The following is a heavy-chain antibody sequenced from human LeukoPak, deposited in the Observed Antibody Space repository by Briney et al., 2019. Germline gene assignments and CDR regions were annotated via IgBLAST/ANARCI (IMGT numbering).Heavy chain of an antibody. CDR1: GGSISSYY. D-gene: IGHD3-3*01. Sequence: ETLSLTCTVSGGSISSYYWSWIRQPPGKGLEWIGYIYYAGNTNYNPSLKSRVTISVDTSKNRFSLKLSSVTAADTAVYYCARHYDFFDVWGRGTLVTVSS. CDR3: ARHYDFFDV. V-gene: IGHV4-59*08. J-gene: IGHJ2*01. CDR2: IYYAGNT.